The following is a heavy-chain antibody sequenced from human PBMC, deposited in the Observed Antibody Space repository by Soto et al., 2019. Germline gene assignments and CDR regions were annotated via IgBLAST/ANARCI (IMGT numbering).Heavy chain of an antibody. V-gene: IGHV4-39*01. CDR1: GGSVSSGGNY. D-gene: IGHD6-6*01. CDR2: VHDTGTT. J-gene: IGHJ4*02. Sequence: QLQLQESGPGLVKPSETLSLTCAVSGGSVSSGGNYWGWTRQSPGKVLEWIGSVHDTGTTHYNPSLTSRVTISVDTSKNQFSLNVNSVTAADTAVYYCARGLSSPSAAGVWGQGTLVTVSS. CDR3: ARGLSSPSAAGV.